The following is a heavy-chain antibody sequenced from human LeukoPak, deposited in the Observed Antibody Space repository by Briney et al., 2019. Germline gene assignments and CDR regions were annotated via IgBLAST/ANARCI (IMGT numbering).Heavy chain of an antibody. CDR2: IYHSGST. CDR3: AREGVDDAFDI. J-gene: IGHJ3*02. D-gene: IGHD3-10*01. V-gene: IGHV4-38-2*02. Sequence: SETLSLXCTVSGYSISGGYYWGWIRQPPGKGLEWIGSIYHSGSTYYNPSLKSRVTISVDTSKNQFSLKLSSVTAADTAVYYCAREGVDDAFDIWGQGTMVTVSS. CDR1: GYSISGGYY.